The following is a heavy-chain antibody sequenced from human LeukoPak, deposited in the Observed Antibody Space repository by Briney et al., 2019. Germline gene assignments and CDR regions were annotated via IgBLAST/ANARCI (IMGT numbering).Heavy chain of an antibody. CDR1: GYTFTGYY. CDR3: ARGVSSTSSLGWFDP. J-gene: IGHJ5*02. V-gene: IGHV1-2*06. D-gene: IGHD2-2*01. Sequence: ASVKVSCKASGYTFTGYYMHWVRQAPGQGLEWMGRINPNSGGTNYEQKFQGRVTMTRDTSISTAYMELSRLRSDDTAVYYCARGVSSTSSLGWFDPWGQGTLVTVSS. CDR2: INPNSGGT.